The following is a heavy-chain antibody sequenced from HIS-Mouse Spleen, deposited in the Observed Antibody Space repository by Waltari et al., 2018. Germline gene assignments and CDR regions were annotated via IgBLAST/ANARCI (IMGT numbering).Heavy chain of an antibody. CDR2: INHSGST. J-gene: IGHJ3*02. V-gene: IGHV4-34*01. CDR3: AGISVGASPGAFDI. Sequence: QVQLQQWGAGLLKPSETLSLTCAVYGGSFSGYYWIWIRQPPGKGLEWIGEINHSGSTNYNPSLKSRVTISVDTSKNQFSLKLSSVTAADTAVYYCAGISVGASPGAFDIWGQGTMVTVSS. D-gene: IGHD1-26*01. CDR1: GGSFSGYY.